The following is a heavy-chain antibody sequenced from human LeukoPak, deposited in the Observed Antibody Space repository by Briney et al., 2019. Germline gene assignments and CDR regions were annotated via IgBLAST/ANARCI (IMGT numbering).Heavy chain of an antibody. CDR2: IIPIFGTA. CDR1: GGTFSSYA. V-gene: IGHV1-69*13. D-gene: IGHD3-22*01. J-gene: IGHJ4*02. CDR3: GRGPFYYDID. Sequence: SVKVSCKASGGTFSSYAISWVRQAPGQGLEWMGGIIPIFGTANYAQKYQGRVTITADESTSTAYMELRSLRSDDTAVYYCGRGPFYYDIDWGQGTLITVSS.